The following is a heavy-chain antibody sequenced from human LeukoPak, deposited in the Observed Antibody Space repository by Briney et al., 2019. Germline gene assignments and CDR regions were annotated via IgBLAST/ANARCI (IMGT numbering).Heavy chain of an antibody. CDR2: IIASFGTA. CDR3: ARYRPTYYYDSSGYSGSGPYFDY. V-gene: IGHV1-69*05. D-gene: IGHD3-22*01. Sequence: GSSVKVSCKASGGIFSTYAIRWVRQAPGKGHEWMGGIIASFGTASYAEKFQGRDWINTDGSTSTAYMELSSLRSEDTAVYYCARYRPTYYYDSSGYSGSGPYFDYWGQGTLVTVSS. J-gene: IGHJ4*02. CDR1: GGIFSTYA.